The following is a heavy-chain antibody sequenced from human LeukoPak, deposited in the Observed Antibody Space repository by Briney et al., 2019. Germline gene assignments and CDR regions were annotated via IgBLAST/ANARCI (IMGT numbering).Heavy chain of an antibody. D-gene: IGHD3-22*01. Sequence: GGSLRLSCVASGFTFSGYWMHWARQAPGKGLEWVAFIRYDGSNKYYADSVKGRFTISRDNSKNTLYLQMNSLRAEDTAVYYCAKARYDSSGYYPLTLFDYWGQGTLVTVSS. V-gene: IGHV3-30*02. CDR2: IRYDGSNK. CDR3: AKARYDSSGYYPLTLFDY. J-gene: IGHJ4*02. CDR1: GFTFSGYW.